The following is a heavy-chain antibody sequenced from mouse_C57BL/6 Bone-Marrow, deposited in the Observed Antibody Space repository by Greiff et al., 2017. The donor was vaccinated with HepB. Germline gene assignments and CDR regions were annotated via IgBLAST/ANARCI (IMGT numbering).Heavy chain of an antibody. J-gene: IGHJ2*01. D-gene: IGHD1-1*02. CDR2: ISYDGSN. CDR3: ARDWWEGVYFDY. Sequence: DVKLQESGPGLVKPSQSLSLTCSVTGYSITSGYYWNWIRQFPGNKLEWMGYISYDGSNNYNPSLKNRISITRDTSKYQFFLKLNSVTTKYTATYYCARDWWEGVYFDYWGQGTTLTVSS. V-gene: IGHV3-6*01. CDR1: GYSITSGYY.